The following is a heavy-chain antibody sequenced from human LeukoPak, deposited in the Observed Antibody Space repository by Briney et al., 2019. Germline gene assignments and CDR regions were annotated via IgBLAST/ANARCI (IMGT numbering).Heavy chain of an antibody. Sequence: GGSLRLSCAASGFTFTVYSMTWVRQAPGKGLEWISHISAASHGIYYADSVKGRFTVSRDNAKNSLYLQMHSLRAEDTALYYCARDALVAARLGWFDPWGQGTLVTVSS. CDR3: ARDALVAARLGWFDP. CDR2: ISAASHGI. CDR1: GFTFTVYS. J-gene: IGHJ5*02. V-gene: IGHV3-48*01. D-gene: IGHD6-6*01.